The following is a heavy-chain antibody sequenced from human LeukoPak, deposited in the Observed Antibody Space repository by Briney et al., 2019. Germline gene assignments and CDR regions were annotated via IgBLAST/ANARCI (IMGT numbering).Heavy chain of an antibody. CDR3: ARGDEIGYAGAGHTY. CDR1: GYTFTNYG. D-gene: IGHD5-18*01. Sequence: ASVKVSCKASGYTFTNYGFSWVRQAPGQGFEWMGWISAHNGVTNYASKFQGRVTMATDTSTNTAYMELRSLRSDDTAVYYCARGDEIGYAGAGHTYWGQGTLVTVSS. V-gene: IGHV1-18*01. J-gene: IGHJ4*02. CDR2: ISAHNGVT.